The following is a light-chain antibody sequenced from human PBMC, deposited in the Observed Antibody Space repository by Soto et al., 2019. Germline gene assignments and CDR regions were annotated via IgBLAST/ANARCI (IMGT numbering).Light chain of an antibody. CDR2: DAS. CDR1: QSVTGP. CDR3: HQRSNWPPS. Sequence: EIVLTQSPATLSLSPGERATPSCRPGQSVTGPLAWYQQKPGQAPRLLIYDASNRATGIPARFSGSGSGTDFTLTISSLEPEDFAIYYCHQRSNWPPSFGPGTTVDI. J-gene: IGKJ3*01. V-gene: IGKV3-11*01.